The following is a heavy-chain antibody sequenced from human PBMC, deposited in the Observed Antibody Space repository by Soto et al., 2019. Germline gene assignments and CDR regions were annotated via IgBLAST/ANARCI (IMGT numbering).Heavy chain of an antibody. V-gene: IGHV4-31*03. CDR2: IYYSGST. CDR3: ARDTTAAYYYYGMDV. CDR1: GGSISSGGYY. Sequence: SETLSLTCTVSGGSISSGGYYWSWIRQHPGKGLEWIGYIYYSGSTYYNPSLKSRVTISVDTSKNKFSLKLSSVTAADTAVYYCARDTTAAYYYYGMDVWGQGTTVTVSS. J-gene: IGHJ6*02. D-gene: IGHD1-1*01.